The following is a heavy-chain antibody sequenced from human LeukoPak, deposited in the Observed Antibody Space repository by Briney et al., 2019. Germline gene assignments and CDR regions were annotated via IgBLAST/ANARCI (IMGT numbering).Heavy chain of an antibody. CDR2: FDPEDGET. CDR1: GYTLTELS. CDR3: ATVSNPYYYYGMDV. Sequence: ASVKVSCKVSGYTLTELSMHWVRQAPGKGLEWMGGFDPEDGETIYAQKFRGRVTMTEDTSTDTAYMELSSLRSEDTAVYYCATVSNPYYYYGMDVWGQGTTVTVSS. J-gene: IGHJ6*02. V-gene: IGHV1-24*01. D-gene: IGHD4-11*01.